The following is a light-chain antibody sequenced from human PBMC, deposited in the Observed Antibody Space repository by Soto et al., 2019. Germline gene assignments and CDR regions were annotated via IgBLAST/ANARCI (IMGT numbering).Light chain of an antibody. CDR1: TSDVGGYNY. CDR3: QSFDNSLRGFYV. V-gene: IGLV2-14*01. CDR2: EVT. Sequence: QSVLTQPASVSGSPGQSITISCTGTTSDVGGYNYVSWYQHHAGKAPKLLLFEVTNRPSGVSSRFSGSKSGNTASLTISGLQAEDEADYYCQSFDNSLRGFYVFGTGTKLTVL. J-gene: IGLJ1*01.